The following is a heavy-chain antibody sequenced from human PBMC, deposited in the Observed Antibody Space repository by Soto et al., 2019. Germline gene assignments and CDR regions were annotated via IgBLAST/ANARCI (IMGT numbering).Heavy chain of an antibody. D-gene: IGHD4-17*01. Sequence: GASVKLSCKASGDSFTSYDINWVRQATEQGLEYLGWMNPNSGNTGYVQKFQGRVTMTRDTSISTAYMELSSLRSEDTAVYFCARGVKYGAYSRWFDPWGQGTLVTVSS. J-gene: IGHJ5*02. CDR3: ARGVKYGAYSRWFDP. CDR2: MNPNSGNT. CDR1: GDSFTSYD. V-gene: IGHV1-8*01.